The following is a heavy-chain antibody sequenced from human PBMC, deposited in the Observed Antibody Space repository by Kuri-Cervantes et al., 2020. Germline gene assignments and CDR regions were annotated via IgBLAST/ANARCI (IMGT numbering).Heavy chain of an antibody. J-gene: IGHJ4*02. V-gene: IGHV3-66*02. CDR2: IYSGGKT. D-gene: IGHD6-13*01. CDR3: APGSSLYPLFR. CDR1: GFTVSNNY. Sequence: GESLKISCAASGFTVSNNYMSWVRQAPGKGLECVSIIYSGGKTYYTDSVKGRFTISRDNSRNTLYLQMNSLRVEDTAVYYCAPGSSLYPLFRWGQGTLVTVSS.